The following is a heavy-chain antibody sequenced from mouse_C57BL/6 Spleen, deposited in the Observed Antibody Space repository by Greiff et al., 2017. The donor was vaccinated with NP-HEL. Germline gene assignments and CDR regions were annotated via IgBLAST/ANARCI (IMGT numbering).Heavy chain of an antibody. J-gene: IGHJ4*01. CDR2: IDPSDSYT. CDR1: GYTFTSYW. V-gene: IGHV1-69*01. Sequence: QVQLKQPGAELVMPGASVKLSCKASGYTFTSYWMHWVKQRPGQGLEWIGEIDPSDSYTNYNQKFKGKSTLTVDKSSSTAYMQLSSLTSEDSAVYYCARKLREYYYAMDYWGQGTSVTVSS. CDR3: ARKLREYYYAMDY.